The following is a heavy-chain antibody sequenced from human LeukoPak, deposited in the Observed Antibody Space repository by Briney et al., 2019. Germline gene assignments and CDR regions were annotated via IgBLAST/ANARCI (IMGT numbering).Heavy chain of an antibody. V-gene: IGHV4-31*03. CDR3: ARTYYDSRLDY. J-gene: IGHJ4*02. D-gene: IGHD3-22*01. Sequence: PSQTLSLTCTVSGGSISSDGFYWSWLRQHPGKGLEWIGYIYYSGSSYYSPSLKNRVTISVDTSKNQFSLKLRSVTAADTAVYYCARTYYDSRLDYWGQGTLVTVPS. CDR1: GGSISSDGFY. CDR2: IYYSGSS.